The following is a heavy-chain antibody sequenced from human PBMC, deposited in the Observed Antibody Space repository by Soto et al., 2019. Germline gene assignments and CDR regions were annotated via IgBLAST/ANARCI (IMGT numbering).Heavy chain of an antibody. CDR2: IYYSGST. V-gene: IGHV4-30-4*01. J-gene: IGHJ3*02. CDR3: AGGVLWFGELVSPMWAFDI. CDR1: GGSISSGDYY. Sequence: QVQLQESGPGLVKPSQTLSLTCTVSGGSISSGDYYWSWIRQPPGKGLERIGYIYYSGSTYYNPFRKSRVTIPVDTAKNQLARKLSSVAAEDTAVYYCAGGVLWFGELVSPMWAFDIWGQGTMVTVSS. D-gene: IGHD3-10*01.